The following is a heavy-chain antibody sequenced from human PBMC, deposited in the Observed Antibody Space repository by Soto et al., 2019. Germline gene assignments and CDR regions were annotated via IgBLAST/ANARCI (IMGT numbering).Heavy chain of an antibody. CDR1: GGSISSSSYY. J-gene: IGHJ6*02. V-gene: IGHV4-39*02. Sequence: SETLSLTCTVSGGSISSSSYYWGWIRQPPGKGLEWIGSIYYSGSTYYNPSLKSRVTISVDTSKNQFSLKLSSVTAADTAVYYCARDRFLEWLSYYYYGMDVWGQGTTVTVSS. CDR2: IYYSGST. CDR3: ARDRFLEWLSYYYYGMDV. D-gene: IGHD3-3*01.